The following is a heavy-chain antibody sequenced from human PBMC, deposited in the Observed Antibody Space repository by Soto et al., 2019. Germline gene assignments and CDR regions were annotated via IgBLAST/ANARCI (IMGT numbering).Heavy chain of an antibody. CDR3: AREGGGTAGRAVAPHYYYYYGMDV. CDR2: TYYRSKWYN. J-gene: IGHJ6*02. D-gene: IGHD6-19*01. CDR1: GDSVSSNSAA. Sequence: PSQTLSLTCAISGDSVSSNSAAWNWIRQSPSRGLEWLGRTYYRSKWYNDYAVSVKSRITINPDTSKNQFSLQLNSVTPEDTAVYYCAREGGGTAGRAVAPHYYYYYGMDVWGQGTTVTVSS. V-gene: IGHV6-1*01.